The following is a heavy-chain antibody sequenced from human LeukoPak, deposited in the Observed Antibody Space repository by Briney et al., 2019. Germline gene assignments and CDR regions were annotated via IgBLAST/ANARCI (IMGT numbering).Heavy chain of an antibody. CDR1: GFPFSSFG. J-gene: IGHJ6*02. D-gene: IGHD6-19*01. CDR3: AKDIGVAGVYYYYGLDV. Sequence: GGSLGLDCAPSGFPFSSFGMHWVSQAAGKGLELVAVISYDGTKKYYADSVKGRFIISRDNSKNTLYLQMNSLRPEDTAVYYCAKDIGVAGVYYYYGLDVWGQGTTVTVSS. V-gene: IGHV3-30*18. CDR2: ISYDGTKK.